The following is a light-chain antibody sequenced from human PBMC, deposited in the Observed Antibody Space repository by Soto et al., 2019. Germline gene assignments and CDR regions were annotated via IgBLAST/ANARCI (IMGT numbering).Light chain of an antibody. CDR2: DAS. Sequence: DIQMTQSPSSLSASVGDRVTITCQASQDISNYLNWYQQKPGKAPKLLIYDASNLETGVPSRFSGSGSGTDFTFTISCLQPEDIATYYCQQYDNLPPRVTFGPGTKVDIK. CDR3: QQYDNLPPRVT. CDR1: QDISNY. J-gene: IGKJ3*01. V-gene: IGKV1-33*01.